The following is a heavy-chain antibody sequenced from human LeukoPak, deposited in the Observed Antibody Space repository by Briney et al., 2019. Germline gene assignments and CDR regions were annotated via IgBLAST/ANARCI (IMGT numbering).Heavy chain of an antibody. CDR2: IYYSGST. Sequence: SETLSLTCTLSGGSISSSSYYWAWIRQPPGKGPEWYVRIYYSGSTYYNPSLKSRVTISVDTSKNQFSLKLSSVTAADTAVYYCARQLGYCSSTSCYADKVDYWGQGTLVTVSS. J-gene: IGHJ4*02. CDR3: ARQLGYCSSTSCYADKVDY. CDR1: GGSISSSSYY. V-gene: IGHV4-39*01. D-gene: IGHD2-2*01.